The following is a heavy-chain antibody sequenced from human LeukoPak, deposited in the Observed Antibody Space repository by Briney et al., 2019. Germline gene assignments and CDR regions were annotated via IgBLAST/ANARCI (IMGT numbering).Heavy chain of an antibody. CDR3: ARDLVDYYFDY. Sequence: ASVKVSCKASGYTFTSYGISWVRQAPGQGLEWMGWINPNSGGTNYAQKFQGRVTMTRDTSISTAYMELSRLRSDDTAVYYCARDLVDYYFDYWGQGTLVTVSS. D-gene: IGHD3-9*01. CDR1: GYTFTSYG. CDR2: INPNSGGT. J-gene: IGHJ4*02. V-gene: IGHV1-2*02.